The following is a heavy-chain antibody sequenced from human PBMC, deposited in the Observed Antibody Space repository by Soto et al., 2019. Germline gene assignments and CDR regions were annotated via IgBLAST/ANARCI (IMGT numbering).Heavy chain of an antibody. V-gene: IGHV4-59*01. Sequence: SETLSLTCTVSGGSISSYYWSWIRQPPGKGLEWIGYVYYSGSTNYNPSLKSRVPISVDTSKKQCSMKLSSVTVADTAVYYCAPVPIDYSDAFDIWGQGTMVTVSS. D-gene: IGHD4-4*01. CDR1: GGSISSYY. CDR3: APVPIDYSDAFDI. CDR2: VYYSGST. J-gene: IGHJ3*02.